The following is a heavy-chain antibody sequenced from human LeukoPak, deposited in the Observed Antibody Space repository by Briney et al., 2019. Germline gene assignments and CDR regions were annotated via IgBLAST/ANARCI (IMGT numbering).Heavy chain of an antibody. CDR2: INPSGGST. D-gene: IGHD6-19*01. J-gene: IGHJ5*02. CDR3: ARSPRSSGWYGWWFDP. CDR1: GYTFTSYY. Sequence: ASVKVSCKASGYTFTSYYMHWVRQAPGQGLEWMGIINPSGGSTSYAQKFQGRVTMTRDTSTSTVYMELSSLRSEDTVVYYCARSPRSSGWYGWWFDPWGQGTLVTVSS. V-gene: IGHV1-46*03.